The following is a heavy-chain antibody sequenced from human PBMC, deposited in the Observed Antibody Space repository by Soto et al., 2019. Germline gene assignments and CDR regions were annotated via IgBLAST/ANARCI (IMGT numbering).Heavy chain of an antibody. Sequence: GGSLRLSCAASGFTFDDYAMHWVRQAPGKGLEWVSGISWNSGSIGYADSVKGRFTISRDNAKNSLYLQMNSLRAEDTALYYCAKAKYDTRSPNTESPEYYYYYYMDGWGKGTTVTVSS. J-gene: IGHJ6*03. CDR2: ISWNSGSI. V-gene: IGHV3-9*01. CDR3: AKAKYDTRSPNTESPEYYYYYYMDG. CDR1: GFTFDDYA. D-gene: IGHD1-1*01.